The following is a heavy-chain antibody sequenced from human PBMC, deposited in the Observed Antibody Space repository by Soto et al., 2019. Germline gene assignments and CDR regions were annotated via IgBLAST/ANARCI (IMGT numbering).Heavy chain of an antibody. Sequence: GGSLRLSCAASGFTFSSYSMNWVRQAPGKGLEWVSYISSSSSTIYYADSVKSRFTISRDNAKNSLYLQMNSLRAEDTAVYYCATWGVVPAAMSLNYFDYWGQGTLVTVSS. V-gene: IGHV3-48*01. J-gene: IGHJ4*02. CDR1: GFTFSSYS. CDR3: ATWGVVPAAMSLNYFDY. D-gene: IGHD2-2*01. CDR2: ISSSSSTI.